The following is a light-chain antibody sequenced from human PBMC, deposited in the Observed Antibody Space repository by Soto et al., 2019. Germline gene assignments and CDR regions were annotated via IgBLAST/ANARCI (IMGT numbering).Light chain of an antibody. CDR3: VLYMGSGFVV. Sequence: QTVVTQEPSFSVSPGGTVTLTCGLSSGSVSTSYYPSWYQQTPGQAPRTLIYSTNTRSSVVPDRFSGSILGNKAALTITGAQADDESDYYCVLYMGSGFVVFGGGTKLTVL. CDR2: STN. V-gene: IGLV8-61*01. CDR1: SGSVSTSYY. J-gene: IGLJ2*01.